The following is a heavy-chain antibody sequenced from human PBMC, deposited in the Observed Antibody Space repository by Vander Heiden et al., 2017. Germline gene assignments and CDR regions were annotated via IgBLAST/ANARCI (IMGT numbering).Heavy chain of an antibody. J-gene: IGHJ2*01. D-gene: IGHD3-22*01. CDR3: ARVGDSSSGWFFDV. CDR2: VYYTGYA. CDR1: GDSFGSYY. V-gene: IGHV4-59*01. Sequence: QVHLQESGPGLVKPSETLSPSCTVSGDSFGSYYWAWIRQPPGKGLEWIGNVYYTGYANYNPSLSSRVTFSVDTSRNQFSLSLSSVNAADTAVYYCARVGDSSSGWFFDVWGRGSLVTVAS.